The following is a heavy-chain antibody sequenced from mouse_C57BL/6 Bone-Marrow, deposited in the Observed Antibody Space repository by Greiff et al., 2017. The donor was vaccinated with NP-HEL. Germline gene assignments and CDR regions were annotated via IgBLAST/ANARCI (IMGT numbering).Heavy chain of an antibody. Sequence: QVQLQQPGAELVKPGASVKLSCKASGYTFTSYWMQWVKQRPGQGLEWIGEIDPSDSYTNYNQKFKGKATLTVDTSSSTAYMQLSSLTSEDSAVYYCARKGNPTAYAMDYRGQGTSVTVSS. V-gene: IGHV1-50*01. J-gene: IGHJ4*01. D-gene: IGHD1-2*01. CDR2: IDPSDSYT. CDR3: ARKGNPTAYAMDY. CDR1: GYTFTSYW.